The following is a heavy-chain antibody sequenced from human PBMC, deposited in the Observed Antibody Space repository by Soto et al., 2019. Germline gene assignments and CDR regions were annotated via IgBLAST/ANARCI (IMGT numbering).Heavy chain of an antibody. D-gene: IGHD3-22*01. CDR1: GFTFSSYW. Sequence: GGSLRLSCAASGFTFSSYWMHWVRQSPGKGLVWVSQIDSDGRSTTYADTVKGRFTVSRDNAKNKLFLQMNSLRAEDTAVYYCVRDYDSSGFYSGHWGQGTLLTVSS. CDR3: VRDYDSSGFYSGH. J-gene: IGHJ4*02. V-gene: IGHV3-74*03. CDR2: IDSDGRST.